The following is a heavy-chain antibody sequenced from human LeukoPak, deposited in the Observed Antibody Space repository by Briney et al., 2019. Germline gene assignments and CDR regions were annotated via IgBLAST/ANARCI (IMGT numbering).Heavy chain of an antibody. J-gene: IGHJ4*02. V-gene: IGHV3-23*01. CDR2: ISGSGGST. D-gene: IGHD6-19*01. CDR3: AKDDGWYPLRGYFDY. Sequence: GGSLRLSCAASGFTFSSYAMSWVRQAPGKRLEWASAISGSGGSTYYADSVKGRFTISRDNSKNTLYLQMNSLRAEDTAVYYCAKDDGWYPLRGYFDYWGQGTLVTVSS. CDR1: GFTFSSYA.